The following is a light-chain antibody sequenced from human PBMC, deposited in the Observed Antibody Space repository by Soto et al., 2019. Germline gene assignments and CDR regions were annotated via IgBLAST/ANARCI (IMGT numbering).Light chain of an antibody. CDR2: DAS. CDR1: QGISSY. CDR3: QQVNVYPST. V-gene: IGKV1-9*01. Sequence: IQLTQSPSSLSASVGDRVTSTCRASQGISSYVGWYQHKPGKAPNLLIYDASTLHSEVPSRSSGGGSGTDFTLTISSLQPEDFATYYCQQVNVYPSTFGGGTKVDIK. J-gene: IGKJ4*01.